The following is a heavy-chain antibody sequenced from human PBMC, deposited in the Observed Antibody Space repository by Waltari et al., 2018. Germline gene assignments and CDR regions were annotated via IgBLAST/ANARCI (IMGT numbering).Heavy chain of an antibody. CDR1: GLRTVW. V-gene: IGHV3-7*01. J-gene: IGHJ3*02. CDR2: INEDGREK. Sequence: DVQPVESGGGLVQPGGSLRLSCEVSGLRTVWMDWVRQAPGKGLEWVANINEDGREKYYLDSVKGRFTISRDNTKKLVYLQMNTLRAEDTATYYCSKRLEIWGRGTMVAVS. CDR3: SKRLEI.